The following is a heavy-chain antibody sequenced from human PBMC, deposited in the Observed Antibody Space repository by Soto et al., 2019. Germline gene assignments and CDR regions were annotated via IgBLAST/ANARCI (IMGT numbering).Heavy chain of an antibody. Sequence: ASVKLSCKAPGYTFTSSAMHWVRQAPGQKHEWMGWINAGNGNTKYSQKFQGRVTITRDTSASTAYMELSSLRSEDTAVYYCARGGSLYWYFDLWGRGTLVTVSS. D-gene: IGHD1-26*01. CDR2: INAGNGNT. J-gene: IGHJ2*01. CDR1: GYTFTSSA. CDR3: ARGGSLYWYFDL. V-gene: IGHV1-3*01.